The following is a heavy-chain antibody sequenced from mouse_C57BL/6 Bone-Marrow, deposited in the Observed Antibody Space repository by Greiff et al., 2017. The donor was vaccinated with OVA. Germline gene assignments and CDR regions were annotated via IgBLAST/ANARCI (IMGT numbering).Heavy chain of an antibody. CDR3: ARYYGSSFSYWYFDV. CDR2: INPNNGGT. V-gene: IGHV1-26*01. CDR1: GYTFTDYY. J-gene: IGHJ1*03. Sequence: EVMLQQSGPELVKPGASVKISCKASGYTFTDYYMNWVKQSHGKSLEWIGDINPNNGGTSYNQKFKGKATLTVDKSSSTAYMELRSLTSEDSAVYYCARYYGSSFSYWYFDVWGTGTTVTVSS. D-gene: IGHD1-1*01.